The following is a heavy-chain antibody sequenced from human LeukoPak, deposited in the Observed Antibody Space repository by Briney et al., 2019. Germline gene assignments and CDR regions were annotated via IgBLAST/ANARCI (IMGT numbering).Heavy chain of an antibody. CDR2: INPSGGST. CDR1: GYTFSGYY. J-gene: IGHJ4*02. V-gene: IGHV1-46*01. CDR3: ARSYYYDSSGYYYAIFDY. Sequence: ASVKVSCKASGYTFSGYYMHWVRQAPGQGLEWMGIINPSGGSTSYAQKFQGRVTMTRDMSTSTAYMELSSLRSEDTAVYYCARSYYYDSSGYYYAIFDYWGQGTLVTVSS. D-gene: IGHD3-22*01.